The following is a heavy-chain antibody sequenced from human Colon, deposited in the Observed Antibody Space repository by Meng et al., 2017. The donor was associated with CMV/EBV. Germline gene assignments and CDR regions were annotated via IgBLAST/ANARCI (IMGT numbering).Heavy chain of an antibody. CDR3: AKEGVEIEPFFDY. CDR1: GFPIRSYG. D-gene: IGHD1-1*01. V-gene: IGHV3-30*02. Sequence: GKSLKISCVASGFPIRSYGMHWVRQAPGRGLEWMAYIRHDGNTQYYADSLKGRFTVSRDNSKNTVYLQMDSLRVDDTAVYYCAKEGVEIEPFFDYWGQGTLVTVSS. J-gene: IGHJ4*02. CDR2: IRHDGNTQ.